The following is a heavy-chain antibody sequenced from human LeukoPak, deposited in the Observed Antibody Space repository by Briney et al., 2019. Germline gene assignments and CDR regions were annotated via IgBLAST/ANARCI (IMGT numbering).Heavy chain of an antibody. CDR1: GFTFSNYG. J-gene: IGHJ4*02. CDR3: ARSNSSSWHLFDY. V-gene: IGHV3-30*19. Sequence: GGSLRLSCAASGFTFSNYGMHWVRQTPGKGLEWVAITSYDGNDEHYTDSVKGRFTISRDNSMNTLYLQMNSLRSEDTAVYYCARSNSSSWHLFDYWGQGTLVTVSS. D-gene: IGHD6-13*01. CDR2: TSYDGNDE.